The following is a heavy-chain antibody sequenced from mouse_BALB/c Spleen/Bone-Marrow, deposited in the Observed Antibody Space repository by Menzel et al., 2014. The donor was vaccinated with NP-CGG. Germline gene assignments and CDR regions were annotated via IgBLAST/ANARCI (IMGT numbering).Heavy chain of an antibody. J-gene: IGHJ3*01. D-gene: IGHD1-1*01. CDR2: ILPGSGST. CDR3: ARGGYHGSSLFAY. CDR1: GYTFSSYW. Sequence: QVQLKESGAELMKPGASVKISCKATGYTFSSYWIEWVKQRPGHGLEWIGEILPGSGSTNYNEKFKGKATFTADTSSNTAYMQLSSLTSEDSAVYFCARGGYHGSSLFAYWGQGTLVTVSA. V-gene: IGHV1-9*01.